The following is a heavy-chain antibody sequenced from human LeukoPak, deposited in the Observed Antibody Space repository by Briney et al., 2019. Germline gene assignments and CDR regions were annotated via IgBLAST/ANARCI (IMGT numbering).Heavy chain of an antibody. Sequence: SETLSLTCTVSGGSISSGGYYWSWIRQHPGKGLEWIGYIYYSGSTNYNPSLRSRVTISVDTSKNQFSLKLSSVTAADTAVYYCASGGSPVFFDIWGQGTMVTVSS. J-gene: IGHJ3*02. CDR3: ASGGSPVFFDI. CDR1: GGSISSGGYY. CDR2: IYYSGST. D-gene: IGHD3-10*01. V-gene: IGHV4-61*08.